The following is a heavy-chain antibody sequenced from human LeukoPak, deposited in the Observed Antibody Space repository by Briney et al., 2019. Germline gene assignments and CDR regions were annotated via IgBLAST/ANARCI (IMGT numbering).Heavy chain of an antibody. CDR1: GFTFSSYG. CDR2: ISYDGSNK. V-gene: IGHV3-30*18. D-gene: IGHD2-15*01. CDR3: AKDLRGYCSGGSCYYYGMDV. Sequence: GRSLRLSCAASGFTFSSYGMHWVRQAPGKGLEWVAVISYDGSNKYYADSVKGRFTISRDNSKNTLYLQMNSLRAEDTAVYYCAKDLRGYCSGGSCYYYGMDVWGQGTTVTVSS. J-gene: IGHJ6*02.